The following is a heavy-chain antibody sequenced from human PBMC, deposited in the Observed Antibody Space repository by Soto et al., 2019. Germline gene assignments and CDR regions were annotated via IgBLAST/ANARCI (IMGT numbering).Heavy chain of an antibody. CDR1: GGTFSSYA. CDR3: AGGRARIVGATGLLDY. D-gene: IGHD1-26*01. V-gene: IGHV1-69*13. CDR2: IIPIFGTA. J-gene: IGHJ4*02. Sequence: SVKVSCKVSGGTFSSYAISWVRQAPGQGLEWMGGIIPIFGTANYAQKFQGRVAITADESTSTAYMELSSLRSEDTAVYYCAGGRARIVGATGLLDYWGQGTLVTVSS.